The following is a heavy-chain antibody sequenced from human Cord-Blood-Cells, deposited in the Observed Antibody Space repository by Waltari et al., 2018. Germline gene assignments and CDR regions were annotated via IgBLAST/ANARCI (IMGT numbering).Heavy chain of an antibody. V-gene: IGHV3-30-3*01. Sequence: QVQLVESGGGVVQPGRSLRLSCAASGFTFSSYAMHWVRQAPGKGLEWVAVISYDGNNKYYADSVKGRFTISRDNAKNTLYRQMNSLRAEDTAVYYCARSMLAAEYFQHWGQGTLVTVSS. CDR2: ISYDGNNK. J-gene: IGHJ1*01. CDR3: ARSMLAAEYFQH. CDR1: GFTFSSYA. D-gene: IGHD6-13*01.